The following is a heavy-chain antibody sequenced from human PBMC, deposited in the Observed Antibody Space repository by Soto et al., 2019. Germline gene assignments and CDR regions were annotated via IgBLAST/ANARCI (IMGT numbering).Heavy chain of an antibody. V-gene: IGHV1-2*04. CDR2: INPNSGGT. CDR1: GYTFTGYY. D-gene: IGHD2-15*01. Sequence: ASVKVSCKASGYTFTGYYMHWVRQAPGQGLEWMGWINPNSGGTNYAQKFQGWVTMTRDTSISTAYMELSRLRSDDTAVYYCARARYCSGGSCYVTAPFDYWGQGTLVTVSS. CDR3: ARARYCSGGSCYVTAPFDY. J-gene: IGHJ4*02.